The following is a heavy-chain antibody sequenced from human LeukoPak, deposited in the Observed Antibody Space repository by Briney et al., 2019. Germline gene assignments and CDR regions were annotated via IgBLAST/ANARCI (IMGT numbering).Heavy chain of an antibody. CDR1: GYTLTELS. CDR3: ATSRRYYDFWSGYPHSYYFDY. Sequence: ASVKVSCKVSGYTLTELSMHWVRQAPGEGLEGMGGFDPEDGETIYAQKFQGRVTMTEDTSTDTAYMELSSLRSEDTAVYYCATSRRYYDFWSGYPHSYYFDYWGQGTLVTVSS. J-gene: IGHJ4*02. CDR2: FDPEDGET. V-gene: IGHV1-24*01. D-gene: IGHD3-3*01.